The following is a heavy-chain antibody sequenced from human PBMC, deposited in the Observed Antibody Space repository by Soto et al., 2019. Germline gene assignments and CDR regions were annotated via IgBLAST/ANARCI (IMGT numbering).Heavy chain of an antibody. V-gene: IGHV4-4*07. Sequence: SETLSLTCSVSGADINTYSWTWIRQPAGKGLEWIGRIYTSASINYNPSLRGRVTLSVDPSTNQVSLKLASVTAADTAVYYCARDREAGYNFYYGMDVWGQGTTVTVSS. CDR1: GADINTYS. CDR3: ARDREAGYNFYYGMDV. CDR2: IYTSASI. J-gene: IGHJ6*02. D-gene: IGHD6-19*01.